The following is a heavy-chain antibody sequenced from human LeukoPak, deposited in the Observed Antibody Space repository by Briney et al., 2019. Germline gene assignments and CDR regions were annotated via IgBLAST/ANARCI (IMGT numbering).Heavy chain of an antibody. J-gene: IGHJ4*02. V-gene: IGHV1-2*06. Sequence: ASVHVPCKASGYSFTGYYIHWVRQAPGQGLEWMGRINPNSGGTNYAQKFQVRLTMTRDTSISTAYMELSRLTSDDTAVYFCARDLEALAAIDYWGQGTLVTVSS. CDR2: INPNSGGT. CDR1: GYSFTGYY. D-gene: IGHD2-15*01. CDR3: ARDLEALAAIDY.